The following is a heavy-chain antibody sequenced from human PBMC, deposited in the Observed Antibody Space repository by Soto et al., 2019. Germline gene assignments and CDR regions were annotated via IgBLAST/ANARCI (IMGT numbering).Heavy chain of an antibody. CDR1: GFTFSSYG. J-gene: IGHJ6*02. Sequence: GGSLRLSCAASGFTFSSYGMHWVRQAPGKGLEWVAVISYDVSNKYYADSVKGRFTISRDNSKNTLYLQMNSLRAEDTAVYYCAKGGSSSWYGGMDVWGQGTKVTVSS. CDR2: ISYDVSNK. D-gene: IGHD6-13*01. V-gene: IGHV3-30*18. CDR3: AKGGSSSWYGGMDV.